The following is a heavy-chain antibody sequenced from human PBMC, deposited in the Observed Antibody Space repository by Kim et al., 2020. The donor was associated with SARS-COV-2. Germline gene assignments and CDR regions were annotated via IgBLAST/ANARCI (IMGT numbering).Heavy chain of an antibody. CDR3: SRGLDA. Sequence: TDGGTTDYAAPVKGRFTISRDDSKNTLYLQMNSLKTEDTAVYYCSRGLDAWGQGTTVTVSS. CDR2: TDGGTT. J-gene: IGHJ6*02. V-gene: IGHV3-15*01. D-gene: IGHD1-26*01.